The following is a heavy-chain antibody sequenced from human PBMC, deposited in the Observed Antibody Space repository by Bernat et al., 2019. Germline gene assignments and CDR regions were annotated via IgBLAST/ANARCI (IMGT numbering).Heavy chain of an antibody. CDR1: GFTVSSNY. Sequence: EVQLVESGGGLVQPGGSLRLSCAASGFTVSSNYMSWVHQAPGKGLEWVSVIYSGGSTYYADSVKGRFTISRDNSKNTLYLQMNSLRAEDTAVYYCARDELGGIAAAGDAEYFQHWGQGTLVTVSS. CDR3: ARDELGGIAAAGDAEYFQH. V-gene: IGHV3-66*01. D-gene: IGHD6-13*01. J-gene: IGHJ1*01. CDR2: IYSGGST.